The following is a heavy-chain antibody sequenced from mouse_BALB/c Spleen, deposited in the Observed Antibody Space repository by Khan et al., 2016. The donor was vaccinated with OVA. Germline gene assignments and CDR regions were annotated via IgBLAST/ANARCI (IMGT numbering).Heavy chain of an antibody. CDR3: ARGNYHGYYFDY. CDR1: GYSITSNYA. J-gene: IGHJ2*02. CDR2: ISYSGST. Sequence: EVQLQESGPGLVKPSQSLSLTCTVTGYSITSNYAWNWIRQFPGNKLEWMGYISYSGSTTYNPSLKSRISITRDTSKNQFFLQLKSVTTEDTATYYCARGNYHGYYFDYWGQGTSLTVSS. V-gene: IGHV3-2*02. D-gene: IGHD1-1*01.